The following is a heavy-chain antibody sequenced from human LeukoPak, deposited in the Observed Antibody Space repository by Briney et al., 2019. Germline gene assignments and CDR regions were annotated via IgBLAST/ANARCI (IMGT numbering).Heavy chain of an antibody. Sequence: SQTLSLTCTVSGASISSGGYYWSWIRQHPGKGLEWIGYIYYSGSTYYNPSLKSRVTISVDTSKNQFSLKLSSVTAADTAVYYCARDSYDSSGYYFPFDYWGQGTLVTVSS. CDR1: GASISSGGYY. V-gene: IGHV4-31*03. CDR3: ARDSYDSSGYYFPFDY. J-gene: IGHJ4*02. CDR2: IYYSGST. D-gene: IGHD3-22*01.